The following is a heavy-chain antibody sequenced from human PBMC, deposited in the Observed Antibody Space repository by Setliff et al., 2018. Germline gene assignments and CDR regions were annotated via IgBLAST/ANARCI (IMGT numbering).Heavy chain of an antibody. CDR1: GGSFSGYY. D-gene: IGHD3-3*01. J-gene: IGHJ4*02. V-gene: IGHV4-34*01. CDR2: INHSGST. Sequence: SETLSLTCAVYGGSFSGYYWSWIRQPPGKGLEWIGEINHSGSTNYNPSLKSRVTISVDTSKNQFSLKLSSVTAADTAVYYCARLVDFWSGYYTDLGDYWGQGTLVTVSS. CDR3: ARLVDFWSGYYTDLGDY.